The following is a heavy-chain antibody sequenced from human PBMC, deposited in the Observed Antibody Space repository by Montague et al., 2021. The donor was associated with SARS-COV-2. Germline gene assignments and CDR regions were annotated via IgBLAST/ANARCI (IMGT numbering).Heavy chain of an antibody. V-gene: IGHV4-59*01. J-gene: IGHJ6*03. Sequence: SETLSLTCTVSGGSISSYYWCWIRQPPAPGLELIGYLYYSGSTNSNPTPTLRVTISVATSKNQFSLWLNSVAAADTAVYYCARRPPGYRYFYYLDVWGKGTTVIVSS. D-gene: IGHD1-1*01. CDR2: LYYSGST. CDR1: GGSISSYY. CDR3: ARRPPGYRYFYYLDV.